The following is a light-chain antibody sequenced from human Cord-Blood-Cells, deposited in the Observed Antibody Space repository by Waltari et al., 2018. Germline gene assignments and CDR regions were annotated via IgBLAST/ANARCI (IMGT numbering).Light chain of an antibody. CDR2: EGS. V-gene: IGLV2-23*01. CDR3: CSYAGSSTWV. J-gene: IGLJ3*02. CDR1: SSDVGGYNL. Sequence: QSALTQPASVSGSPGQSIPISCTGTSSDVGGYNLVSWYQQHPGKAPKVMIYEGSKRPSGVSNRFSGYKSGNTASLTISGLQAEDEADYYCCSYAGSSTWVFGGGTKLTVL.